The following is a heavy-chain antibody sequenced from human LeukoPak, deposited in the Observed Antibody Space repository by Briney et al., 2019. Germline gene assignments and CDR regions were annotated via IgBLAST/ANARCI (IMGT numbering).Heavy chain of an antibody. CDR2: ISWNSGSI. D-gene: IGHD5-18*01. V-gene: IGHV3-9*01. J-gene: IGHJ4*02. Sequence: GGSLRLSCAASGFTFDDYAMHWVRQAPGKGLEWVSGISWNSGSIGYADSVKGRFTISRDNAKNSLYLQMNSLRAEDTAVYYCARDYFRGYSYGYFDYWGQGTLVTVSS. CDR1: GFTFDDYA. CDR3: ARDYFRGYSYGYFDY.